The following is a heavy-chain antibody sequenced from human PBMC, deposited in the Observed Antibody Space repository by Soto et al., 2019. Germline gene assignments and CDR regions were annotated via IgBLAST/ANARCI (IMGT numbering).Heavy chain of an antibody. CDR2: ISGSGGST. Sequence: EVQLLESGGGLVQPGGSLRLSCAASGFTFSPYAMSWVRQAPGKGLEWVSSISGSGGSTNYADSVKGRFTVSRDNAKNALFLQMNSLRDDDTATYYCARLPKGSLVTAWGQGARVTVSS. CDR1: GFTFSPYA. D-gene: IGHD2-21*02. J-gene: IGHJ4*02. CDR3: ARLPKGSLVTA. V-gene: IGHV3-23*01.